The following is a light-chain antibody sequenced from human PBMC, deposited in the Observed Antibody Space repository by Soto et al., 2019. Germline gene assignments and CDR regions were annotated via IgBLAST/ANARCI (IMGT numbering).Light chain of an antibody. CDR2: GAS. CDR3: QQYSTSPIT. CDR1: QTVSSY. J-gene: IGKJ5*01. V-gene: IGKV3-20*01. Sequence: ENVLTQSPGTLSLSPGERATLSCRASQTVSSYLTWYQQRPGQAPRLLIYGASRRATGIPDRFSGSGSGTDFTLTSSRLEPEDFALYYCQQYSTSPITFGQGTRLEIK.